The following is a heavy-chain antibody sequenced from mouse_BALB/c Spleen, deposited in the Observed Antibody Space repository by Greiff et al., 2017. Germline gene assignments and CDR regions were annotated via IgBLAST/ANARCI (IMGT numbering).Heavy chain of an antibody. D-gene: IGHD1-2*01. Sequence: QVQLQQSGAELAKPGASVKMSCKASGYTFTSYWMHWVKQRPGQGLEWIGYINPSTGYTEYNQKFKDKATLTADKSSSTAYMQLSSLTSEDSAVYYCARPLRLLYYFDYWGQGTTLTVSS. CDR3: ARPLRLLYYFDY. CDR1: GYTFTSYW. V-gene: IGHV1-7*01. J-gene: IGHJ2*01. CDR2: INPSTGYT.